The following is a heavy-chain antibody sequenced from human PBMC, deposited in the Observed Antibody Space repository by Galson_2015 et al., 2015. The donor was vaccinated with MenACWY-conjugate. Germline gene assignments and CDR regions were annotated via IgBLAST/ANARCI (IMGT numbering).Heavy chain of an antibody. CDR3: ARVRGNMQYYFYYMDV. CDR1: GFTFSTYS. J-gene: IGHJ6*03. V-gene: IGHV3-48*01. Sequence: SLRLSCAASGFTFSTYSMNWVRQAPGKGLEWVSFISGSGTTIYFADSVKGRFTISRDNAKNSLYLQMNSLRAEDTAVYYCARVRGNMQYYFYYMDVWGKGTTVTVSS. CDR2: ISGSGTTI. D-gene: IGHD1/OR15-1a*01.